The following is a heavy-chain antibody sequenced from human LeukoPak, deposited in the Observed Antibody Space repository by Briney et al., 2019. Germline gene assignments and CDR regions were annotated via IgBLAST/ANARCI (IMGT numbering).Heavy chain of an antibody. V-gene: IGHV1-18*01. D-gene: IGHD3-10*01. CDR1: GYTFIGYG. CDR2: ISGYNGNT. J-gene: IGHJ3*01. Sequence: GASVKISCKASGYTFIGYGITWVRQAPGQGLEWMGRISGYNGNTDYAQKFQGRVTFSRDTSTNTAQMELRTLRPDDAGVYYCARDQYFGSESSGDDAFDVWGQGTRVTVA. CDR3: ARDQYFGSESSGDDAFDV.